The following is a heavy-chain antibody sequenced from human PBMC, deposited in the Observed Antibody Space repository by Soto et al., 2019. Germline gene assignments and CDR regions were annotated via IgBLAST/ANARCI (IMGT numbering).Heavy chain of an antibody. CDR2: IYDTWTT. CDR1: GGSMSENDYY. V-gene: IGHV4-30-4*01. CDR3: APGIVRGGFDI. J-gene: IGHJ3*02. Sequence: QVQLQEAGPGLVRPSQTLSLTCTVAGGSMSENDYYWSWLRQSPGQGLQWIGYIYDTWTTSYSPSLKGPGTHSADTARNQFSLKPTSLTAADTALNFCAPGIVRGGFDIWGQGTLVTVSS. D-gene: IGHD2-15*01.